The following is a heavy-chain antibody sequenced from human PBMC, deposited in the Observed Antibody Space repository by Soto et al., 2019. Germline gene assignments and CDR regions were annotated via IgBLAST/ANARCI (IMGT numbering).Heavy chain of an antibody. V-gene: IGHV3-33*01. J-gene: IGHJ6*02. D-gene: IGHD2-2*01. CDR1: GFSIKTYG. Sequence: PGGCMRLSCAASGFSIKTYGMHWSLQDTGKWLEWVAVMWYDGSNAYYADSVKGRLTISRDNSKNMLYLQMNSLRTEDTAVYYCARDPSPGYCSTTSCYSDQYYGMDVWGQGTTVTVSS. CDR2: MWYDGSNA. CDR3: ARDPSPGYCSTTSCYSDQYYGMDV.